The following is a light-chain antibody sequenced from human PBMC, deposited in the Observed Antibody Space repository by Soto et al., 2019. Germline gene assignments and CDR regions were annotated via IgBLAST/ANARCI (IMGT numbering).Light chain of an antibody. CDR1: RSVSSRY. V-gene: IGKV3-20*01. CDR2: GAS. CDR3: KKFGDSPPAFT. J-gene: IGKJ2*01. Sequence: ESMLTQSPGTLSLSPGDRATLACRASRSVSSRYITWYQQKPGQAQRLLIYGASIRATGIPDRFSGSGSGTDFTLIISRLEAEDFAVYYCKKFGDSPPAFTFGQGNKQEI.